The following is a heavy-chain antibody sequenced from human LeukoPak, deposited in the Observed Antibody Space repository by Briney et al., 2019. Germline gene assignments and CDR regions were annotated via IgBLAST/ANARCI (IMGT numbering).Heavy chain of an antibody. CDR1: GGSFSGYY. CDR3: ARPRRVYSSGWSYYFDY. J-gene: IGHJ4*02. Sequence: SETPSLTCAVYGGSFSGYYWSWIRQPPGKGLEWIGEINHSGSTNYNPSLKSRVTISVDTSKNQFSLKLSSVTAADTAVYYCARPRRVYSSGWSYYFDYWGQGTLVTVSS. V-gene: IGHV4-34*01. CDR2: INHSGST. D-gene: IGHD6-19*01.